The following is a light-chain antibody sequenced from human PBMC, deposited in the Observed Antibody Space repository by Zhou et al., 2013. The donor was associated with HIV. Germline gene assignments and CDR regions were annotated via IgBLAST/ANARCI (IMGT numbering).Light chain of an antibody. CDR1: QGISTW. Sequence: DVQMTQSPSSVSASVGDRVTITCRASQGISTWLAWYQQKPGQAPKLLLYGASRLQSGVPSRFSGGGSGTVFTLTISRLQPEDFATYYCQQANSLPLTFGPGTKVDVK. CDR2: GAS. V-gene: IGKV1-12*01. J-gene: IGKJ3*01. CDR3: QQANSLPLT.